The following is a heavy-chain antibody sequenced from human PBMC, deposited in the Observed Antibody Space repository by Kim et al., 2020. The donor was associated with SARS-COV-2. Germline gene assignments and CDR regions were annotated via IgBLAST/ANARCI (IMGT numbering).Heavy chain of an antibody. Sequence: GESLKISCKGSGYRFTSYWISWVRQMPGKGLEWMGRIDPSDSYTNYSPSFQGHVTISADKSISTAYLQWSSLKASDTAMYYCARHVELLSLTGSGYNWFDPWGQGTLVTVSS. CDR2: IDPSDSYT. V-gene: IGHV5-10-1*01. CDR1: GYRFTSYW. CDR3: ARHVELLSLTGSGYNWFDP. J-gene: IGHJ5*02. D-gene: IGHD3-9*01.